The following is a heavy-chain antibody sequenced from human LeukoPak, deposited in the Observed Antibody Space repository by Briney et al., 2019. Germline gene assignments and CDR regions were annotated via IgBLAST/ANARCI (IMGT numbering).Heavy chain of an antibody. Sequence: PSETLSLTCTASSYSISSGYYWGWIRQPPGKGLEWIGSIYHSGSTYYNPSLKSRVTISVDTSKNQFSLKLSSVTAADTAVYYCARDCQDIVLMVYAKPFDYWGQGTLVTVSS. CDR2: IYHSGST. CDR1: SYSISSGYY. D-gene: IGHD2-8*01. J-gene: IGHJ4*02. V-gene: IGHV4-38-2*02. CDR3: ARDCQDIVLMVYAKPFDY.